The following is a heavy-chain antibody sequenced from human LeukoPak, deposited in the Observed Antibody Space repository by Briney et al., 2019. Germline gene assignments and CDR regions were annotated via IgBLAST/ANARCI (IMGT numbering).Heavy chain of an antibody. V-gene: IGHV4-59*05. CDR2: IYYSGST. J-gene: IGHJ6*02. CDR3: ARRGNYYYGMDV. Sequence: SETLSLTCTVSGGSISSYYWSWIRQPPGKGLEWIGSIYYSGSTYYNPSLKSRVTISVDTSKNQFSLKLSSVTAADTAVYYCARRGNYYYGMDVWGQGTTVTVSS. CDR1: GGSISSYY.